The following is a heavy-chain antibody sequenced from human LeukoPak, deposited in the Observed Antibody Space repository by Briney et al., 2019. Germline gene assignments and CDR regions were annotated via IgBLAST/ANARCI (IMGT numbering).Heavy chain of an antibody. CDR3: ARQNRHDSSGYYYDY. D-gene: IGHD3-22*01. CDR1: GGSISSSDYY. J-gene: IGHJ4*02. V-gene: IGHV4-39*01. CDR2: IFYRGST. Sequence: SETLSLTCTVSGGSISSSDYYWGWIRQPPGKGLEWIGSIFYRGSTYYNPSLKSRFTISVDTSKNQFFLKLSSVTAADTAVYYCARQNRHDSSGYYYDYWGQGTLVTVSS.